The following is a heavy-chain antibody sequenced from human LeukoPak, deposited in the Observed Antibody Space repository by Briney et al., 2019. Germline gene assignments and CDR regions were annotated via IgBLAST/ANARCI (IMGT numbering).Heavy chain of an antibody. D-gene: IGHD3-22*01. CDR3: AKYYYDGSGYSALGY. CDR1: GFTFSSYG. CDR2: ISFDGSYK. Sequence: GRSLRLSCAASGFTFSSYGMHWVRQAPGKGLEWVAVISFDGSYKYYADSVKGRFTISRDNSKNTLYPQMNSLRTEDTAVFYCAKYYYDGSGYSALGYWGQGTLVTVSS. J-gene: IGHJ1*01. V-gene: IGHV3-30*18.